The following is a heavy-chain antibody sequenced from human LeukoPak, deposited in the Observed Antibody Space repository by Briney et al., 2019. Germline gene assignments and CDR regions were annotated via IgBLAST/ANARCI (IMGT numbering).Heavy chain of an antibody. CDR2: TYYRSKWYN. V-gene: IGHV6-1*01. J-gene: IGHJ5*02. Sequence: SQTLSLTCAISGDSVSSNSAAWNWIRQSPSRGLEWLGRTYYRSKWYNDYAVSVKSRITINPDTSKNQFSLQLNSVTPEDTAVYYCARDHCSGGSCFPARFDPRGQGTLVTVSS. CDR1: GDSVSSNSAA. D-gene: IGHD2-15*01. CDR3: ARDHCSGGSCFPARFDP.